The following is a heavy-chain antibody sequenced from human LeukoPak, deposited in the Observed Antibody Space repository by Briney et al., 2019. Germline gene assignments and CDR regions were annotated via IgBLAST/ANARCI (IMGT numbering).Heavy chain of an antibody. Sequence: PGGSLRLSCAASGFTFSSYAMSWVRQAPGKGLEWVSAISGSGGSTYYAHSVKGRFTISRDNSKNTLYLKMSSLSAEDTAVYYCARQPGYSSSWNFDYWGQGTLVTVSS. CDR2: ISGSGGST. CDR3: ARQPGYSSSWNFDY. CDR1: GFTFSSYA. D-gene: IGHD6-13*01. V-gene: IGHV3-23*01. J-gene: IGHJ4*02.